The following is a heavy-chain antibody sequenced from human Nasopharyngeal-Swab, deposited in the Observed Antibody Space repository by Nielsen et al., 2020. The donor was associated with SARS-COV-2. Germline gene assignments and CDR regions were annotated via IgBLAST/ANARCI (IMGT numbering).Heavy chain of an antibody. D-gene: IGHD6-13*01. CDR1: GGSVSSGSYY. V-gene: IGHV4-61*01. Sequence: SETLSLTCTVSGGSVSSGSYYWSWIRQPPGKGLEWIGYIYYSGSTNYNPSLKSRVTISVDTSKNQFSLKLSSVTAADTAVYYCASTIVRYSRSWSLDFLGQGTLVTVSS. J-gene: IGHJ4*02. CDR3: ASTIVRYSRSWSLDF. CDR2: IYYSGST.